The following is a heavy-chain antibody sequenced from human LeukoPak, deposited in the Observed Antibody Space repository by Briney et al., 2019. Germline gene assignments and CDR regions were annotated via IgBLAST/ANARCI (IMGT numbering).Heavy chain of an antibody. CDR1: GYTFTSYG. Sequence: ASVKVSCKASGYTFTSYGISWVRQAPGQGLEWMGWISAYNDNTNYAQKLQGRVTMTTDTSTSTAYMELRSLRSDDTAVYYCARVQLLLLWFGELLSNPAPDYYFDYWGQGTLVTVSS. CDR2: ISAYNDNT. D-gene: IGHD3-10*01. V-gene: IGHV1-18*01. J-gene: IGHJ4*02. CDR3: ARVQLLLLWFGELLSNPAPDYYFDY.